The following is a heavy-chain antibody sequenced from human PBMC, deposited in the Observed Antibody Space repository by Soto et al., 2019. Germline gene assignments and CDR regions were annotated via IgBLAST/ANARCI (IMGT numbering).Heavy chain of an antibody. V-gene: IGHV4-34*01. CDR2: ISHSGST. CDR3: ARWTRARIPSFFAY. J-gene: IGHJ4*02. CDR1: GGSFSGYY. Sequence: SETLSLTCAVYGGSFSGYYWSWIRQPPGKGLEWIGEISHSGSTNYNPSLKSRVTISVDTSKNQFSLKLSSVTAADTAVYYGARWTRARIPSFFAYRGRGITGTVSS. D-gene: IGHD1-1*01.